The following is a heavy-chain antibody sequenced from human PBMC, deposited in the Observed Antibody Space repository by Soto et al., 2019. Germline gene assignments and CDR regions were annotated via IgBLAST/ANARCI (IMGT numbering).Heavy chain of an antibody. CDR3: ARQSEGNDY. CDR2: ISYDGSNK. J-gene: IGHJ4*02. Sequence: QVQVVESGGGVVQPGRSLRLSCATSGFTFSRYAMHWVRQAPGKGLEWVAIISYDGSNKYYADSAKGRFTISRDNSKNTQYLQMNSQRIEDTAVYYCARQSEGNDYWGQGTLVTVSS. CDR1: GFTFSRYA. D-gene: IGHD1-1*01. V-gene: IGHV3-30*14.